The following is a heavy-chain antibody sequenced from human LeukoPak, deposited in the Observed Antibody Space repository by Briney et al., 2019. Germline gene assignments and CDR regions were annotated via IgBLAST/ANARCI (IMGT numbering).Heavy chain of an antibody. CDR2: IWYDGSNK. J-gene: IGHJ4*02. V-gene: IGHV3-33*01. CDR3: ASAHGVATLGGDFDY. D-gene: IGHD5-12*01. Sequence: GGSLRLSCAASGFTFSSYGMHWVRQAPGKGLEWGSVIWYDGSNKYYADSVKGRFTISRDNSKNTLYLKMNSLRAEDRAVYYCASAHGVATLGGDFDYWGQGTLVTVSS. CDR1: GFTFSSYG.